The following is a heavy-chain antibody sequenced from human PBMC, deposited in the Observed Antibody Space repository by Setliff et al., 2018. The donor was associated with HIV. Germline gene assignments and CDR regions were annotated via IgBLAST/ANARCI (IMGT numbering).Heavy chain of an antibody. J-gene: IGHJ4*02. CDR2: ISGSGAST. CDR1: GFTFSSCA. CDR3: ARDWLDYKILDH. V-gene: IGHV3-23*01. D-gene: IGHD4-4*01. Sequence: GGSLRLSCAASGFTFSSCAMSWVRQAPGKGLEWVLVISGSGASTYYADSVKGRFTISRDNSKNTLYLQMNSLRVEDTAVYFCARDWLDYKILDHWGQGTLVTVSS.